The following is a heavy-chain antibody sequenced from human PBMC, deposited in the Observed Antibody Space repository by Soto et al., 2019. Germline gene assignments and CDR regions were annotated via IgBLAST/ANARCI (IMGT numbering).Heavy chain of an antibody. CDR3: TGDNAWVQFDI. CDR2: ITSNSGTK. Sequence: EVQLVESGGGLVQPGRSLRLSCAASGFTFNVYTMHWVRQPPGKGLEWVSGITSNSGTKAYADSVKGRFTVSRDNAKNSLYLQMDSLTTEDTAFYYCTGDNAWVQFDIWGQGTLVTVSS. J-gene: IGHJ4*02. CDR1: GFTFNVYT. D-gene: IGHD7-27*01. V-gene: IGHV3-9*01.